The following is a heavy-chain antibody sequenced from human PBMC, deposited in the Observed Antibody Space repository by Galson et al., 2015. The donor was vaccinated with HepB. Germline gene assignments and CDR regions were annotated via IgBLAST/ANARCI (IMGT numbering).Heavy chain of an antibody. D-gene: IGHD6-6*01. Sequence: SVKVSCKASGYTFTSYGISWVRQAPGQGLEWMGWISAYNGNTNYAQKLQGRVTMTTDTSTSTAYMELRSLRSDDTAVYYCARDRLAARWLTPKYFDYWGQGTLVTVSS. V-gene: IGHV1-18*01. CDR2: ISAYNGNT. CDR1: GYTFTSYG. J-gene: IGHJ4*02. CDR3: ARDRLAARWLTPKYFDY.